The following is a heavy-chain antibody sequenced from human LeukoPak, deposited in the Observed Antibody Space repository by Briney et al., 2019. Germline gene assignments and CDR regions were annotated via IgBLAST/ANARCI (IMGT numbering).Heavy chain of an antibody. Sequence: PGGSLRLSXAASGFTFSNYWMSWVRQAPGKGLEWVANIKEDGRQKYYVDSVRGRFTISRDNAKNSLYLQMNSLRVEDTAVYYCTRDPYDFGGQGTLVTVSS. CDR2: IKEDGRQK. D-gene: IGHD3-3*01. V-gene: IGHV3-7*01. CDR1: GFTFSNYW. J-gene: IGHJ4*02. CDR3: TRDPYDF.